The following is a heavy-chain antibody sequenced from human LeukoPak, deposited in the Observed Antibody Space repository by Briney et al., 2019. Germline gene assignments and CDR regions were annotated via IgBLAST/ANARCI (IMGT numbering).Heavy chain of an antibody. CDR1: GFTFRFYA. D-gene: IGHD3-16*01. J-gene: IGHJ4*02. CDR2: MSAGGTST. V-gene: IGHV3-23*01. Sequence: GGSLRLSCVASGFTFRFYAMSWVRQAPGKGLEWVSGMSAGGTSTYYADSVKGRFTISRDNSKNTLCLHMDSLRAEDTAIYYCAKMRGIVITFGGVIFDSWGQGTLATVSS. CDR3: AKMRGIVITFGGVIFDS.